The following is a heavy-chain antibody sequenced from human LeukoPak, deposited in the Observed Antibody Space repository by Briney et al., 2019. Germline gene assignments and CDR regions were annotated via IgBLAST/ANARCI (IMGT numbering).Heavy chain of an antibody. Sequence: SETLSLTCTVSGGSISSYYWSWIRQPPGKGLEWIGSIYYSGSTYYNPSLKSRVTISVDTSKNQFSLKLSSVTAADTAVYYCARLRFLGPIDYWGQGTLVTVSS. D-gene: IGHD3-3*01. CDR3: ARLRFLGPIDY. V-gene: IGHV4-59*05. CDR1: GGSISSYY. J-gene: IGHJ4*02. CDR2: IYYSGST.